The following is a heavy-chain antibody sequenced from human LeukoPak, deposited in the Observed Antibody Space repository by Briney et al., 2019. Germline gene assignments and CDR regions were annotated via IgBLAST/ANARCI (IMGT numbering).Heavy chain of an antibody. CDR3: ASRPELGRGFDY. J-gene: IGHJ4*02. V-gene: IGHV3-23*01. Sequence: SGGSLRLSCEASGFTFSSYDMNWVRQAPGKGLEYVSVISGSGGSTDYADSVKDRFTISRVNSKNTLYLQMDGLRAEDTAVYYCASRPELGRGFDYWGQGTLVTVSS. D-gene: IGHD7-27*01. CDR1: GFTFSSYD. CDR2: ISGSGGST.